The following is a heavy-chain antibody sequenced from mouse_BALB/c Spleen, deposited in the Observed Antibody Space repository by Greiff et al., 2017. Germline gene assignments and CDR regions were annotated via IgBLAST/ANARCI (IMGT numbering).Heavy chain of an antibody. CDR3: ARGLTYYGNSHWYFDV. D-gene: IGHD2-10*01. CDR2: ILPGSGST. J-gene: IGHJ1*01. Sequence: QVQLQQSGAELMKPGASVKISCKATGYTFSSYWIEWVKQRPGHGLEWIGEILPGSGSTNYNEKFKGKATFTADTSSNTAYMQLSSLTSEDSAVYYCARGLTYYGNSHWYFDVWGAGTTVTVSS. CDR1: GYTFSSYW. V-gene: IGHV1-9*01.